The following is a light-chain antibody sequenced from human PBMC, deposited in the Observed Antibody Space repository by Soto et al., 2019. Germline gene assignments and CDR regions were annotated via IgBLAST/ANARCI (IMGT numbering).Light chain of an antibody. J-gene: IGLJ3*02. V-gene: IGLV2-14*03. CDR2: DLN. CDR1: NSDIGAYNY. CDR3: SSYTSSRIRV. Sequence: QSALTQPASVSGSPGQSITISCTGTNSDIGAYNYVSWYQHHPGKAPKLIIYDLNNRPSGLSNRFSGSKSGNTASLTISGLRAEDEADYYCSSYTSSRIRVFGGGTKLTVL.